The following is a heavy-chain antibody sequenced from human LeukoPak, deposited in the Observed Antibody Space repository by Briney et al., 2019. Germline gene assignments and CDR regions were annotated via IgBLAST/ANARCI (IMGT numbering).Heavy chain of an antibody. D-gene: IGHD3-9*01. CDR3: ARGLVLRYFDWLLRSRAPEYDAFDI. CDR1: GYSIRTTYY. V-gene: IGHV4-38-2*02. CDR2: VYHSGNT. J-gene: IGHJ3*02. Sequence: SETLSLTCTVSGYSIRTTYYWVWIRQFPGKGLEWIGSVYHSGNTYYNPSLKGRVTMSVDTSKNQFSLKLSSVTAADTAVYYCARGLVLRYFDWLLRSRAPEYDAFDIWGQGTMVTVSS.